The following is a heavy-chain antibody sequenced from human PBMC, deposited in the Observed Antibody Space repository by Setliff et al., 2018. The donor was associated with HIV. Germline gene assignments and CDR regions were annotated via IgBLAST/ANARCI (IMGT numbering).Heavy chain of an antibody. CDR3: AGFSYNFWVYRFDH. V-gene: IGHV3-15*01. CDR1: GFSFKSAW. Sequence: PGGSLRLSCAASGFSFKSAWMSWVRQAPGKGLEWVGHIKAKVVGATTDYSAPVRDRFTISRDDSRDILYLQMNSLKTEDTAVYYCAGFSYNFWVYRFDHWGQGALVTVSS. CDR2: IKAKVVGATT. J-gene: IGHJ4*02. D-gene: IGHD3-3*01.